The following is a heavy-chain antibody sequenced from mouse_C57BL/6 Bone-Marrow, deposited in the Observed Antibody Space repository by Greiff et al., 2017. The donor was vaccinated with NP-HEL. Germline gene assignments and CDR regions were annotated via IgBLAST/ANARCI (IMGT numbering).Heavy chain of an antibody. CDR2: INPNNGGT. D-gene: IGHD1-2*01. J-gene: IGHJ4*01. V-gene: IGHV1-26*01. CDR3: AREILRPAMDY. Sequence: VQLQQSGPELVKPGASVKISCKASGYTFTDYYMNWVKQSHGKSLEWIGDINPNNGGTSYNQKFKGKATLTVDKSSSTAYMELRSLTSEDSAVYYCAREILRPAMDYWGQGTSVTVSS. CDR1: GYTFTDYY.